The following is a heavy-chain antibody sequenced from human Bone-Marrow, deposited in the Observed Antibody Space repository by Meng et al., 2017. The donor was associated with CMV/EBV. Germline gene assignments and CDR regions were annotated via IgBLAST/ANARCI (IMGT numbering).Heavy chain of an antibody. J-gene: IGHJ3*02. CDR3: ARSRNDAFDI. CDR1: GGTFSSYT. V-gene: IGHV1-69*02. CDR2: IIPILGIA. Sequence: SVKVSCKASGGTFSSYTISWVRQAPGQGLEWMGRIIPILGIANYAQKFQGRVTMTTDTSTSTAYMELRSLRSDDTAVYYCARSRNDAFDIWGQGTRVT. D-gene: IGHD1-14*01.